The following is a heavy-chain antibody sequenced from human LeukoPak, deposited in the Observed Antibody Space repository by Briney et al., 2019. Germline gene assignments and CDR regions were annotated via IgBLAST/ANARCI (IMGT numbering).Heavy chain of an antibody. Sequence: SVKVSCKASGGTFSSYTISWVRQAPGQGLELMGRIIPILGIANYVQKFQGRVTITADKSTSTAYMELSSLRSEDTAVYYCARDQDYYDSSGYPYYFDYWGQGTLVTVSS. D-gene: IGHD3-22*01. J-gene: IGHJ4*02. CDR1: GGTFSSYT. CDR2: IIPILGIA. V-gene: IGHV1-69*04. CDR3: ARDQDYYDSSGYPYYFDY.